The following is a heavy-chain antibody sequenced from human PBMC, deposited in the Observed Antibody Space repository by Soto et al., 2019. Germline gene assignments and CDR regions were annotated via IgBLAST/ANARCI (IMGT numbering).Heavy chain of an antibody. D-gene: IGHD6-13*01. Sequence: GSGPTLVNPPQTLTLTCTFSGFSLSTSGMCVSWIRQPPGKALEWLARIDWDDDKYYSTSLKTRLTISKDTSKNQVVLTMTNMDPVDTATYYCARIRLDGSSSWAPHYYLDVWGKGTTVTVSS. CDR3: ARIRLDGSSSWAPHYYLDV. J-gene: IGHJ6*03. V-gene: IGHV2-70*11. CDR2: IDWDDDK. CDR1: GFSLSTSGMC.